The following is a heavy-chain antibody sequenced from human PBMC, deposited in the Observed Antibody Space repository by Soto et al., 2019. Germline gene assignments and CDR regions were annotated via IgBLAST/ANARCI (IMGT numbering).Heavy chain of an antibody. Sequence: GGSLRLSCTASGFTFGDYAMSWFRQAPGKGLEWVGFIRSKAYGGTTEYAASVKGRFTISRDDSKSIAYLQMNSLKTEDTAVYYCTRSESWEDYGDYVPRGEYWGQGTLVTVSS. CDR2: IRSKAYGGTT. CDR1: GFTFGDYA. J-gene: IGHJ4*02. CDR3: TRSESWEDYGDYVPRGEY. D-gene: IGHD4-17*01. V-gene: IGHV3-49*03.